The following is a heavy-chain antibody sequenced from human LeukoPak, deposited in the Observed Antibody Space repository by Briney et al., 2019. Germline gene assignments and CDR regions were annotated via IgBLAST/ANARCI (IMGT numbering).Heavy chain of an antibody. CDR3: AKVDEIAATGLET. CDR2: IVPTLPLA. J-gene: IGHJ5*02. V-gene: IGHV1-69*04. D-gene: IGHD2-21*01. CDR1: GGTFNTFA. Sequence: SVKVSCKASGGTFNTFALTWVRQAPGQGLEWMGRIVPTLPLANSAQRFQGRVTFTADRSSSTAYMELSNLGSEDTAVYYCAKVDEIAATGLETWGQGTLVTVS.